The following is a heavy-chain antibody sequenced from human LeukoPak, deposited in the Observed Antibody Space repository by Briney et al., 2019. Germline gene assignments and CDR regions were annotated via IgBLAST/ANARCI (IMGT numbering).Heavy chain of an antibody. J-gene: IGHJ4*02. Sequence: GGSLRLSCAASGFSFTNAWMNWVRQGPGKGLEWVGRIKSKTNGGTTDYAAPVKGRFTISRDDSKNTLHLQMNSLKTEDTAVYYCTTAGCSSTSCYGDYWGQGTLVTVSS. V-gene: IGHV3-15*01. D-gene: IGHD2-2*01. CDR2: IKSKTNGGTT. CDR3: TTAGCSSTSCYGDY. CDR1: GFSFTNAW.